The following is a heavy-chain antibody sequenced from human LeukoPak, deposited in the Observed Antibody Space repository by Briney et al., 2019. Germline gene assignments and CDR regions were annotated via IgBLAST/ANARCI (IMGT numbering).Heavy chain of an antibody. CDR3: ARPHYYASGSPYYLDY. V-gene: IGHV5-51*01. Sequence: GESLKISCEGFGYSFTSYWIGWVRQMPGKGLEWMGIIYSGDSDTRYSPSFKGQVTISADKSISTAYLQWSNLKASDTAMYYCARPHYYASGSPYYLDYWGQGTPVTVSS. CDR1: GYSFTSYW. CDR2: IYSGDSDT. D-gene: IGHD3-10*01. J-gene: IGHJ4*02.